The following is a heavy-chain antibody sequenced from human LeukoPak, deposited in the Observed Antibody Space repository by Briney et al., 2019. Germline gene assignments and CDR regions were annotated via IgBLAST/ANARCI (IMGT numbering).Heavy chain of an antibody. CDR3: AKDVMVAVAGTYFDY. D-gene: IGHD6-19*01. CDR2: ISGSGFST. V-gene: IGHV3-23*01. J-gene: IGHJ4*02. CDR1: GSSFSSYA. Sequence: GGSLRLSCAASGSSFSSYAMNWVRQSPGKGLEWVSVISGSGFSTNYADSVKGRFTISRDNSKNTLYLQMNSLRAEDTAVYYCAKDVMVAVAGTYFDYWGQGTLVTVSS.